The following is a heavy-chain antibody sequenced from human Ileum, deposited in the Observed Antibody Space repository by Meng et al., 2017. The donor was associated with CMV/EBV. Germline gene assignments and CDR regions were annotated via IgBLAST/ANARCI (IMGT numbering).Heavy chain of an antibody. CDR3: ARRPEEVIAIPFDY. D-gene: IGHD2-21*01. Sequence: GSLRLSCTVSGGSISSSSYYWGWIRQPPGKGLEWIGSIYYSGSTYYNPSLKSRVTISVDTSKNQFSLKLSSVTAADTAVYYCARRPEEVIAIPFDYWGRGTLVTVSS. V-gene: IGHV4-39*07. CDR2: IYYSGST. CDR1: GGSISSSSYY. J-gene: IGHJ4*02.